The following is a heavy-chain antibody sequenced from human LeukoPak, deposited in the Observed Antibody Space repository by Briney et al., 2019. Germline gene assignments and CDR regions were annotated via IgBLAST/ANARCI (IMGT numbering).Heavy chain of an antibody. Sequence: PSETLSLTCTVSGGSISSSSYYWGWIRQPPGKGLEWIGEINHSGSTNYNPSLKSRVTISVDTSKNQFSLKLSSVTAADTAVYYCARGLSWQWLVNYYYYYMDVWGKGTTVTVSS. J-gene: IGHJ6*03. CDR2: INHSGST. V-gene: IGHV4-39*07. CDR3: ARGLSWQWLVNYYYYYMDV. CDR1: GGSISSSSYY. D-gene: IGHD6-19*01.